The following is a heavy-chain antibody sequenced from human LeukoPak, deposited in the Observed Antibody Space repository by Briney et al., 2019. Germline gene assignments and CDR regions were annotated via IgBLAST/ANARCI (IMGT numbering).Heavy chain of an antibody. D-gene: IGHD2-15*01. CDR3: AGLACSGGSCYDWYFDL. V-gene: IGHV5-51*01. J-gene: IGHJ2*01. Sequence: GESLKISYKGSGYSFTNYWIGWVRRMPGKGLEWMGIIHPGDSDTRYSPSFQGQVTISADKSISTAYLQWRSLKASDTAMYYCAGLACSGGSCYDWYFDLWGRGTLVTVSS. CDR1: GYSFTNYW. CDR2: IHPGDSDT.